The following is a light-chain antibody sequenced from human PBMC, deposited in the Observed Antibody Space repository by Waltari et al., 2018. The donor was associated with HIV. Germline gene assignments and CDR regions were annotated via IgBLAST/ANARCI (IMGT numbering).Light chain of an antibody. V-gene: IGLV1-51*01. CDR2: DNN. CDR1: SSNIGNNY. Sequence: QSVLTQPPSVSAAPGQKVTISCSGSSSNIGNNYVSWYQQLPGTAPKLLIYDNNKRPSGIPDRFSGSKSDTSATLGITGLQTGDEADYYCETWDSSLGAAVFGGGTKLTVL. CDR3: ETWDSSLGAAV. J-gene: IGLJ2*01.